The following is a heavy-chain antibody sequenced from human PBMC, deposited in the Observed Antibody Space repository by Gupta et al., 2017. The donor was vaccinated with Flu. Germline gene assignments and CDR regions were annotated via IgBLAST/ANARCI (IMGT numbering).Heavy chain of an antibody. D-gene: IGHD5-18*01. CDR2: IKSKADGGTT. CDR1: W. CDR3: TTELDTAMVPWFDP. V-gene: IGHV3-15*01. J-gene: IGHJ5*02. Sequence: WINWVRQAPEKGREWVGRIKSKADGGTTDYAAPVKGRFTISRDESKNTLYLQMNSLKTEDTAVYYCTTELDTAMVPWFDPWGQGTLVTVAS.